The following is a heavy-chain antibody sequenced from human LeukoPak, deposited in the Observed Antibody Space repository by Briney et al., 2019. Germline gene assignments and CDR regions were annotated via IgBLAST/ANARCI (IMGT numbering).Heavy chain of an antibody. J-gene: IGHJ6*03. Sequence: SVKVSCKASGGTFSSYAISWVRQAPGQGLEWMGGIIPIFGTANYAQKFQGRVTITTDESTSTAYMELSSLRSEDTAVYYCAREDEDSSGYFYYYYMDVWGKGTTVTVSS. V-gene: IGHV1-69*05. CDR2: IIPIFGTA. CDR1: GGTFSSYA. CDR3: AREDEDSSGYFYYYYMDV. D-gene: IGHD3-22*01.